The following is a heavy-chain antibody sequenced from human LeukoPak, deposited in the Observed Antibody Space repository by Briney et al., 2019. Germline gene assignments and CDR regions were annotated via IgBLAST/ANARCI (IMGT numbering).Heavy chain of an antibody. CDR1: GFTFSSYG. Sequence: GGSLRLSCAASGFTFSSYGMHWVRQAPGKGLEWVAVISYDGSNKYYADSVQGRFTISRDNSKNTLYLQMNSLRAEDTAVYYCARGPNSQDYWGQGTLVTVSS. CDR2: ISYDGSNK. CDR3: ARGPNSQDY. V-gene: IGHV3-30*03. D-gene: IGHD4-23*01. J-gene: IGHJ4*02.